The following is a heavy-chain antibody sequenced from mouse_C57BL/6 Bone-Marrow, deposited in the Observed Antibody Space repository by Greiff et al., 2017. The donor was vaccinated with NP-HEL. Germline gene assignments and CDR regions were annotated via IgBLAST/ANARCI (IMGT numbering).Heavy chain of an antibody. V-gene: IGHV3-6*01. D-gene: IGHD2-1*01. CDR2: ISYDGSN. Sequence: EVKLQESGPGLVKPSQSLSLTCSVTGYSITSGYYWNWIRQFPGNKLEWMGYISYDGSNNYNPSLKNRISITRDTSKNQFFLKLNSVTTEDTATYYCATMVGYYYAMDYWGQGSSVTVSS. CDR3: ATMVGYYYAMDY. CDR1: GYSITSGYY. J-gene: IGHJ4*01.